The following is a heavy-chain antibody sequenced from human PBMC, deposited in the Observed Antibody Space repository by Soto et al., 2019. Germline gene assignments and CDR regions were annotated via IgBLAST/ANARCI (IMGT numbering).Heavy chain of an antibody. D-gene: IGHD6-19*01. V-gene: IGHV4-34*01. CDR3: ARDRGLVLKGNWFDP. J-gene: IGHJ5*02. CDR2: INHSGST. Sequence: SETLSLTCAVHGGSFSGYYWSWIRQPPGKGLEWIGEINHSGSTNYNPSLKSRVTISVDTSKNQFSLKLSSVTAADTAVYYCARDRGLVLKGNWFDPWGQGTLVTVSS. CDR1: GGSFSGYY.